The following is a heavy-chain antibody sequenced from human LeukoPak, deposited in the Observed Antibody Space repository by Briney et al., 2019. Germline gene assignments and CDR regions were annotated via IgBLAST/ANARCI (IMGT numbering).Heavy chain of an antibody. V-gene: IGHV3-30*02. CDR2: IRYDGFNK. J-gene: IGHJ3*02. CDR3: AKKTIVGATVDAFDI. Sequence: PGGSLRLSCAASGFTFSNYGMHWVRQAPGKGLEGVASIRYDGFNKYYADSLKGRFTISRDNSKNTLYLQINILTAEDTAVYYCAKKTIVGATVDAFDIWGQGTMVIVSS. CDR1: GFTFSNYG. D-gene: IGHD1-26*01.